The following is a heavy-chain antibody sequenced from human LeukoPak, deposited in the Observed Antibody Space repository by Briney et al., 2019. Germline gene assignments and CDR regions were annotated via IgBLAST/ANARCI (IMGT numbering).Heavy chain of an antibody. CDR1: GDSITSGGFY. V-gene: IGHV4-31*03. D-gene: IGHD3-22*01. J-gene: IGHJ4*02. CDR2: IYYRART. Sequence: SETLSLTCTVSGDSITSGGFYWGWIRQHPGRGLEWIGYIYYRARTYYNPSLKSRVIVSLDTSKNQFSLNLRSVTAADTAVYYCARDSSGRYYFDHWGRGILVTVSS. CDR3: ARDSSGRYYFDH.